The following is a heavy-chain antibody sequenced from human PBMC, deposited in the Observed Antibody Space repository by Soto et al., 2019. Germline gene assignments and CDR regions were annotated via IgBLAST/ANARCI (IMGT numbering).Heavy chain of an antibody. V-gene: IGHV1-2*02. D-gene: IGHD2-15*01. CDR2: INPESGNP. Sequence: QVQMVQSGAEVKKPGDSVRVSCKTSGYTFTDYYMHWVRQAPGQGFEWVGGINPESGNPKYVSRFQGRVTVTRDTSTSTAYMELNGMTSDDTAVYYCASEDCRNNHCLTGFDYWGQGTLVTVSP. J-gene: IGHJ4*02. CDR3: ASEDCRNNHCLTGFDY. CDR1: GYTFTDYY.